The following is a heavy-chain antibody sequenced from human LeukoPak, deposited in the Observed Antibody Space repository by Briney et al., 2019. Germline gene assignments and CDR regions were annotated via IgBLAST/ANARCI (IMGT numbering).Heavy chain of an antibody. V-gene: IGHV4-4*07. D-gene: IGHD3-3*01. Sequence: SETLSLTCTVSGGSISIYYWSWIRQPAGKGLEWIGRIYTSGSTNYNPSLKSRVTISVDTSKNQFSLKLSSVTAADTAVYYCARGYYDFWSSPPYFDYWGQGTLVTVSS. CDR1: GGSISIYY. J-gene: IGHJ4*02. CDR3: ARGYYDFWSSPPYFDY. CDR2: IYTSGST.